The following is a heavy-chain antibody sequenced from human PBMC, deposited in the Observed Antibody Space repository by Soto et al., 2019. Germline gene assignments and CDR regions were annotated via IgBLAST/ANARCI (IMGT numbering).Heavy chain of an antibody. CDR3: ARQAAAPGIDLWFDP. V-gene: IGHV4-39*01. D-gene: IGHD6-13*01. Sequence: QLQLQESGPGLVKPSETLSLTCNVSGGSISSSRSYWAWFRQPPGKELEWIANIFYAGNTYHNPSLKSRVTVSVYTSKNQFSLKLDSVTAADTAVYYCARQAAAPGIDLWFDPWGQGTLVTVSS. CDR2: IFYAGNT. J-gene: IGHJ5*02. CDR1: GGSISSSRSY.